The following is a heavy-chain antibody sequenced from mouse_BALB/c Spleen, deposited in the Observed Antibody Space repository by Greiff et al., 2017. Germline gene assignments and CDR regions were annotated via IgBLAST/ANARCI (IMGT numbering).Heavy chain of an antibody. V-gene: IGHV2-4-1*01. CDR3: ARADGYYVYAMDY. J-gene: IGHJ4*01. Sequence: QVQLQQSGPGLVQPSQSLSITCTVSGFSLTSYGVHWVRQSPGKGLEWLGVIWSGGSTDYNAAFISRLSISKDNSKSQVFFKMNSLQADDTATYYCARADGYYVYAMDYWGQGTSVTVSS. CDR2: IWSGGST. CDR1: GFSLTSYG. D-gene: IGHD2-3*01.